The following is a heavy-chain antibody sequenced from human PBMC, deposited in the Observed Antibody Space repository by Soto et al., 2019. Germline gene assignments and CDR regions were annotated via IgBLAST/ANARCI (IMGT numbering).Heavy chain of an antibody. CDR2: ISSSSSYI. Sequence: EVQLVESGGGLVKPGGSLRLSCAASGFTFSSYSMNWVRQAPGTGLEWVSSISSSSSYIYYADSVKGRFTISRDNAKNSLYLQMNSLRAEDTAVYYCARAPPYYYDRSGYYDYWGQGTLVTVSS. CDR3: ARAPPYYYDRSGYYDY. J-gene: IGHJ4*02. D-gene: IGHD3-22*01. CDR1: GFTFSSYS. V-gene: IGHV3-21*01.